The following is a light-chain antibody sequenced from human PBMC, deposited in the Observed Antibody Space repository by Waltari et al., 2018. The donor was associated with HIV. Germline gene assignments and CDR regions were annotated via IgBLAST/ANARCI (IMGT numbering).Light chain of an antibody. CDR3: YSTDSSGNHSV. J-gene: IGLJ3*02. CDR2: EDS. CDR1: ALPKQY. Sequence: SYELTQPPSVSVSPGPTARIPCSGDALPKQYANWYQQKSGQAPVLVIYEDSKRPSGIPERFSGSSSGTMATLTISGAQVEDEADYYCYSTDSSGNHSVFGGGTKLTVL. V-gene: IGLV3-10*01.